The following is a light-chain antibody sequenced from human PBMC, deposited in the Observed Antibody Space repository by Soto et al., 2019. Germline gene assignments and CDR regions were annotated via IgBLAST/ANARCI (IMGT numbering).Light chain of an antibody. CDR3: QQRSNWPWT. CDR2: DAS. CDR1: QSVSSY. V-gene: IGKV3-11*01. J-gene: IGKJ1*01. Sequence: IVLTQSPATLSLTPCDRATLSCRASQSVSSYLAWYQQRPGQAPRLLIYDASNRATGIPARFSGSGSGTDFTLTISSLEPEDFAVYYCQQRSNWPWTFGQGTKVDIK.